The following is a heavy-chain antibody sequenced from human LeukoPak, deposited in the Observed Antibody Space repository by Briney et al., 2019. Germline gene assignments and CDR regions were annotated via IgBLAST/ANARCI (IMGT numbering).Heavy chain of an antibody. CDR2: INPNSGGT. CDR1: GYTFTVYY. Sequence: ASVKVSCKASGYTFTVYYMHWVRQAPGQGLEWMGWINPNSGGTNYAQKFQGKVTMARDTSISTAYMELSRLRSDDTAVYYCARDYCSSTSCYGDAFDIWGQGTMVTVSS. V-gene: IGHV1-2*02. J-gene: IGHJ3*02. CDR3: ARDYCSSTSCYGDAFDI. D-gene: IGHD2-2*01.